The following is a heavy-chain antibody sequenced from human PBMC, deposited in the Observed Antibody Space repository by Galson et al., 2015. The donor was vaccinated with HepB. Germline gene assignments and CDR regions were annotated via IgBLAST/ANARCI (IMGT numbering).Heavy chain of an antibody. CDR2: VLHSGST. CDR1: GGSLSGYS. D-gene: IGHD2-15*01. J-gene: IGHJ4*02. V-gene: IGHV4-34*01. CDR3: ARGGGHCDSANCHPFDC. Sequence: TLSLTCAVYGGSLSGYSWNWIRRSPGKGLQWIGEVLHSGSTNYSASLKSRVVISVDTSKKQFSLSLHSVTAADTAVYYCARGGGHCDSANCHPFDCWGQGTLVSVSS.